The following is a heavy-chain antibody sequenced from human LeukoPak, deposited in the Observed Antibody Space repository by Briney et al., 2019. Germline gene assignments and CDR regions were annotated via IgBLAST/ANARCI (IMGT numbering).Heavy chain of an antibody. J-gene: IGHJ4*02. CDR2: ISAYNGNT. D-gene: IGHD3-10*01. V-gene: IGHV1-18*01. Sequence: ASVKVSCKASGYTFTSYGISWVRQAPGQGLEWMGWISAYNGNTNYAQKLQGRVTMTTDTSTSTAYMELRSLRSDDTAVYYCARTMVRGVIIMYYFDYWGQGTLVTVSS. CDR3: ARTMVRGVIIMYYFDY. CDR1: GYTFTSYG.